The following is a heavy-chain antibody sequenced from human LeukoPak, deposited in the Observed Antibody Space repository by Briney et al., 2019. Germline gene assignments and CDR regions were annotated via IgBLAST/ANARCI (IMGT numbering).Heavy chain of an antibody. J-gene: IGHJ5*02. V-gene: IGHV4-30-4*01. CDR2: IYYSGNT. CDR3: ARDLSPHGFDP. Sequence: SETLSLTRTVSGGSISSGDYHWSWIRQPPGKGLEWIGYIYYSGNTYYNPSLKSRVTISLDTSNNQFSLKLSSVTAADTAVYYCARDLSPHGFDPWGQGILVTVSS. CDR1: GGSISSGDYH.